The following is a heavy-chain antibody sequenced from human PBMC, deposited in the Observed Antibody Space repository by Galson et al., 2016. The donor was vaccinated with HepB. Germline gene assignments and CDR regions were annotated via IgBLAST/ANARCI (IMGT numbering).Heavy chain of an antibody. D-gene: IGHD2-15*01. CDR2: ISNNGHNK. CDR1: GLTFRLYG. CDR3: AKDRSGSTGPDAFDV. J-gene: IGHJ3*01. V-gene: IGHV3-30*18. Sequence: SLRLSCAASGLTFRLYGMHWVRQAPGKGLEWVAVISNNGHNKDYGDSVKGRFTISRDNRKNTVYLQMNSLRTEDTAVYYCAKDRSGSTGPDAFDVWGQGTMVTVSS.